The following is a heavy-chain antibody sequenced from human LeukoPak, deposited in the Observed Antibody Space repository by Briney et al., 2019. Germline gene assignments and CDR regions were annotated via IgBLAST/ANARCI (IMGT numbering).Heavy chain of an antibody. V-gene: IGHV3-33*01. CDR1: GFIFSNYG. CDR3: ARDLSVGSLD. D-gene: IGHD3-10*01. CDR2: LWHDGTNK. Sequence: GGSLRLPCAASGFIFSNYGMHWVRQAPGKGLEWVADLWHDGTNKYYADSVKGRFTISRDTSKNTLFLQMNSLRAEDTAVYYCARDLSVGSLDWGQGTLVTVSS. J-gene: IGHJ1*01.